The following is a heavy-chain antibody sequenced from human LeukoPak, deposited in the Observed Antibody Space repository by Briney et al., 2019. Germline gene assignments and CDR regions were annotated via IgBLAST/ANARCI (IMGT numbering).Heavy chain of an antibody. D-gene: IGHD4/OR15-4a*01. CDR3: TTFDYAAFLI. CDR2: IKSKTDGGTR. CDR1: GFTSSNAW. V-gene: IGHV3-15*01. Sequence: PGGSLTLSCAVSGFTSSNAWMSWVRQAPGKGLEWVGRIKSKTDGGTRDYAAPVKGRFTISRDDSKNTLYLQMNSLKTEHTAVYYCTTFDYAAFLIWGQGTMVTVSS. J-gene: IGHJ3*02.